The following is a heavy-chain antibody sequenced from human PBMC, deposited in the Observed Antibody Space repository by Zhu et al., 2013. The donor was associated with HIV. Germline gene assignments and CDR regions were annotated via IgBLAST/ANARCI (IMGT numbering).Heavy chain of an antibody. J-gene: IGHJ4*02. D-gene: IGHD1-1*01. Sequence: VQLVESGGGLVQPGRSLRLSCTASGFTFGDYAMSWVRQAPGKGLEWVGFIRSKAYGGTTEYAASVKGRFTISRDDSKSIAYLQMNSLKTEDTAVYYCTAGTRYYYFDYWGQGTLVTVSS. CDR3: TAGTRYYYFDY. V-gene: IGHV3-49*04. CDR1: GFTFGDYA. CDR2: IRSKAYGGTT.